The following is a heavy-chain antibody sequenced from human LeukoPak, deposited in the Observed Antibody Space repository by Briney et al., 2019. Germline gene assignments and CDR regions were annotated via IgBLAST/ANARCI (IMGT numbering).Heavy chain of an antibody. J-gene: IGHJ4*02. Sequence: SETLSLTCAVYGGSFSGYYWSWIRQPPGKGLEWIGKINHSGSTNYNPSLKSRVTISVDTSKNQFSLKLSSVTAADTAVYYCARGMGSTVVTPRYFDYWGQGTLVTVSS. D-gene: IGHD4-23*01. CDR1: GGSFSGYY. CDR3: ARGMGSTVVTPRYFDY. V-gene: IGHV4-34*01. CDR2: INHSGST.